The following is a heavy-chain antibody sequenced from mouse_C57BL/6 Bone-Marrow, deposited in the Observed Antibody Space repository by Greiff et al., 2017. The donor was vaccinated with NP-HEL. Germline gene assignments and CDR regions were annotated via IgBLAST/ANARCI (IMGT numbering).Heavy chain of an antibody. J-gene: IGHJ2*01. CDR3: ARSGIPGYFDY. CDR1: GYSITSGYD. D-gene: IGHD3-1*01. Sequence: EVQLQQSGPGMVKPSQSLSLTCTVTGYSITSGYDWHWIRHFPGNKLEWMGYIRYSGSTNYNPSLKSRISITHDTSKNHFFLKLNSVTTEDAATYYCARSGIPGYFDYWGQGTTLTVSS. CDR2: IRYSGST. V-gene: IGHV3-1*01.